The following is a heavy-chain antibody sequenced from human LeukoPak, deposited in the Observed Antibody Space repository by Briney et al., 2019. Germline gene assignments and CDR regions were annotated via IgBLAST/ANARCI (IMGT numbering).Heavy chain of an antibody. Sequence: ASVKVSCKASGGTFSSYAISWVRQAPGQGLEWMRGIIPIFGTANYAQKFQGRVTITADESTSTAYMELSSLRSEDTAVYYCARHKLLWFGESHRLTDYYGMDVWGKGTTVTVSS. J-gene: IGHJ6*04. CDR2: IIPIFGTA. D-gene: IGHD3-10*01. CDR1: GGTFSSYA. V-gene: IGHV1-69*01. CDR3: ARHKLLWFGESHRLTDYYGMDV.